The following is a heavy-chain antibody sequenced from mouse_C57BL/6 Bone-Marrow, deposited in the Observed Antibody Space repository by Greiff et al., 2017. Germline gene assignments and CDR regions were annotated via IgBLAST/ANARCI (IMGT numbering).Heavy chain of an antibody. CDR1: GFTFSSYA. CDR3: ARDPFYDGGAMDY. V-gene: IGHV5-4*01. Sequence: EVKVVESGGGLVKPGGSLKLSCAASGFTFSSYAMSWVRQTPEKRLEWVATISDGGSYTYYPANVKGRFTISRDTAKNNLYLQMSHLKSEDTAMYYCARDPFYDGGAMDYWGQGTSVTVSS. J-gene: IGHJ4*01. CDR2: ISDGGSYT. D-gene: IGHD2-3*01.